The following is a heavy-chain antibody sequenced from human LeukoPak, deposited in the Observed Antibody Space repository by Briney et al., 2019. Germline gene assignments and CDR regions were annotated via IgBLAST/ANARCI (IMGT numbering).Heavy chain of an antibody. CDR3: AREMTYYDFWSGYYDYNWFDP. Sequence: SQTLSLTCAISGDSVSSNSAAWNWIRQSPSRGLEWLGRTYYRSKWYNDYAVSVKSRITINPDTSKNQFSLQLNSVTPEDTAVYYCAREMTYYDFWSGYYDYNWFDPWGQGTLVTVSS. V-gene: IGHV6-1*01. D-gene: IGHD3-3*01. CDR1: GDSVSSNSAA. J-gene: IGHJ5*02. CDR2: TYYRSKWYN.